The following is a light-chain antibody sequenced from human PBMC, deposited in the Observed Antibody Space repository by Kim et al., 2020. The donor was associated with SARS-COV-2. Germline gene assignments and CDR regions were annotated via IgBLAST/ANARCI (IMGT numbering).Light chain of an antibody. CDR1: ISNIGRYY. CDR2: RTN. Sequence: QLVLTQPPSASGTPGQRVTLSCAGSISNIGRYYVYWFQQFPGMAPKVLIERTNERPSGVSDRFSGSKSATSASLAIKGLRSEDEADYYCAVWDDSLSGVFFGGGTQLTVL. V-gene: IGLV1-47*01. CDR3: AVWDDSLSGVF. J-gene: IGLJ2*01.